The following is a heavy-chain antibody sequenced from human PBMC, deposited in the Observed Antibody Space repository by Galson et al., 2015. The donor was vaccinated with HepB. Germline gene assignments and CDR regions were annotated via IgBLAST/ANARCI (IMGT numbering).Heavy chain of an antibody. CDR2: IYSGESA. D-gene: IGHD2-2*02. Sequence: SLRLSCAASGFTVSSKYMSWVRQAPGKGLEWVSVIYSGESAYYADSVKGRFTISRDKSKNTLHLQMNSLRAEDTAVYYCARGYCSSSSCYMYYYDYWGQGTLVTVSS. J-gene: IGHJ4*02. V-gene: IGHV3-66*01. CDR3: ARGYCSSSSCYMYYYDY. CDR1: GFTVSSKY.